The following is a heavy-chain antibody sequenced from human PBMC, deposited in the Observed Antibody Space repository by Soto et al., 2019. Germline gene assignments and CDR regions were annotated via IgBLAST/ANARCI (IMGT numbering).Heavy chain of an antibody. CDR1: GYSFTSYW. D-gene: IGHD6-19*01. J-gene: IGHJ6*01. V-gene: IGHV5-10-1*01. Sequence: GASLKISCKGSGYSFTSYWISWVRQMPGEGLEWMGRIDPSDSYTNYSAYFQGHVTISADKSSSPAYLLWSTLNATDTAMYYCARCQTREYSSGWYHYYYGMDARGQGTTVTIAS. CDR3: ARCQTREYSSGWYHYYYGMDA. CDR2: IDPSDSYT.